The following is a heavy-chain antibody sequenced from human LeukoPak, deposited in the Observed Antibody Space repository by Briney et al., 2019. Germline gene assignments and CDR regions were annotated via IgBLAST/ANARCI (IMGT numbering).Heavy chain of an antibody. J-gene: IGHJ4*02. Sequence: GASVKVSCKASGGTFSSYAISWVRQAPGQGLEWMGRIIPILGIANYAQKFQGRVTITADKSTSTAYMELSSLRSEDTAVYYCARDPSDSRLPPNYWGQGTLVTVSS. CDR1: GGTFSSYA. V-gene: IGHV1-69*04. CDR2: IIPILGIA. D-gene: IGHD2-21*01. CDR3: ARDPSDSRLPPNY.